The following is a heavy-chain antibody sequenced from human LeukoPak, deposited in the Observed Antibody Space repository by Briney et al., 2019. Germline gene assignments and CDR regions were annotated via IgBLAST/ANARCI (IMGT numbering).Heavy chain of an antibody. CDR1: GFTFSSYW. CDR2: IKQDGSEK. V-gene: IGHV3-7*05. D-gene: IGHD2-15*01. CDR3: ASSLHY. Sequence: PGGSLRLSCVGSGFTFSSYWMNWVRQAPGKGLEWVANIKQDGSEKYYVDSVKGRFTISRDNAKNSLYLQMNSLRAEDTAVYYCASSLHYWGQGTLVIVSS. J-gene: IGHJ4*02.